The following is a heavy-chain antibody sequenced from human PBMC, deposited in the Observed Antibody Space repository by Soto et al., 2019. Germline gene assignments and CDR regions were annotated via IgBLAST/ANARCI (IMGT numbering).Heavy chain of an antibody. CDR2: IYYSGST. Sequence: SETLSLTCTVSGCSISSYYWSWIRQPPGKGLEWIGYIYYSGSTNYNPSLKSRVTISVDTSKNQFSLKLSSVTAADTAVYYCARVVYGDYAAFDIWGQGTMVTVSS. J-gene: IGHJ3*02. D-gene: IGHD4-17*01. CDR1: GCSISSYY. V-gene: IGHV4-59*01. CDR3: ARVVYGDYAAFDI.